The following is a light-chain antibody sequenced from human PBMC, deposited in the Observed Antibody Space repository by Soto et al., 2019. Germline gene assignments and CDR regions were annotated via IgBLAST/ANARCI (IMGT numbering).Light chain of an antibody. J-gene: IGKJ1*01. V-gene: IGKV3D-20*02. CDR2: DAS. CDR1: QSVSNTH. Sequence: EIVLTQSPGALSLSLGESATLSCRASQSVSNTHVAWYQQRPGQAPRLLIYDASRRDIGVPDRFSGSGSGTDFTLKITRVEAEDVGTYYCMQGGHWPWTFGQGTKVDIK. CDR3: MQGGHWPWT.